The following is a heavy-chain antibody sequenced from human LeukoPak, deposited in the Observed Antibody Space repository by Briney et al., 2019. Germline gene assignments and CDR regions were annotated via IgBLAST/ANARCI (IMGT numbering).Heavy chain of an antibody. CDR3: ARKGSRHGDAFDI. Sequence: ASVRVSCKASRSTFSNYGISWVRQAPGQGLEWMGGIIPIFGTANYAQKFQGRVTITADESTSTAYMELSSLRSEDTAVYYCARKGSRHGDAFDIWGQGTMVTVSS. J-gene: IGHJ3*02. D-gene: IGHD5-24*01. V-gene: IGHV1-69*13. CDR2: IIPIFGTA. CDR1: RSTFSNYG.